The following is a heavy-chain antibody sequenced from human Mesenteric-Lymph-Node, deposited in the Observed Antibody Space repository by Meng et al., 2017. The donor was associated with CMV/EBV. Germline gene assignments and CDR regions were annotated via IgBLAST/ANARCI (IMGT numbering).Heavy chain of an antibody. CDR2: IYYSGST. D-gene: IGHD3-3*01. J-gene: IGHJ6*02. CDR1: GGSISSSSYY. V-gene: IGHV4-39*07. CDR3: ARGRGLRFLEWLLPPYYYYGMDV. Sequence: GSLRLSCTVSGGSISSSSYYWGWIRQPPGKGLEWIGSIYYSGSTYYNPSLKSRVTISVDTSKNQFSLKLSSVTAADTAVYYCARGRGLRFLEWLLPPYYYYGMDVWGQGTTVTVSS.